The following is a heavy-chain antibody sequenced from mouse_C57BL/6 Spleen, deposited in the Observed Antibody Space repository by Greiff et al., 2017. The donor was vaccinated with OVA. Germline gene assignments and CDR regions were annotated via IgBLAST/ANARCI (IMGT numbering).Heavy chain of an antibody. CDR3: ARWRTGTLYARDY. CDR2: IYPGSGST. Sequence: QVQLKQPGAELVKPGASVKMSCKASGYTFTSYWITWVKQRPGQGLEWIGDIYPGSGSTNYNEKFKSKATLTVDTSSSTAYMQLSSLTSEDSAVYYCARWRTGTLYARDYWGQGTSVTVSS. D-gene: IGHD4-1*01. CDR1: GYTFTSYW. J-gene: IGHJ4*01. V-gene: IGHV1-55*01.